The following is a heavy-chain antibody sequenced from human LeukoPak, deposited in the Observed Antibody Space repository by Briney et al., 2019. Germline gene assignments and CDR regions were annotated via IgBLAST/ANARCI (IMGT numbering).Heavy chain of an antibody. CDR2: INAYNGDT. D-gene: IGHD6-6*01. V-gene: IGHV1-18*01. Sequence: ASVKVSCKASGYTFTSYGISWVRQAPGQGLEWMAWINAYNGDTNLAQKLQGRVTVTTDTSTSTAYMELRSLRSDDTAVYYCARDLRSSSVYYFDYWGQGTLVTVSS. J-gene: IGHJ4*02. CDR1: GYTFTSYG. CDR3: ARDLRSSSVYYFDY.